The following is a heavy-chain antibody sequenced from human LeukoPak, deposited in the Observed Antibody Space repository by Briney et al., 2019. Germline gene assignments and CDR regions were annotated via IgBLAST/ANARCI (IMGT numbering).Heavy chain of an antibody. CDR2: IYYSGST. J-gene: IGHJ6*03. V-gene: IGHV4-59*01. Sequence: SETLSLTCTVSGASISSYYWNWIRQPPGKGLEWIGYIYYSGSTNYNPSLKSRVTISVDTSKNQFSLKLSSVTAADTAVYYCARGQLRFLDNYMDVWGKGTTVTVSS. CDR3: ARGQLRFLDNYMDV. CDR1: GASISSYY. D-gene: IGHD3-3*01.